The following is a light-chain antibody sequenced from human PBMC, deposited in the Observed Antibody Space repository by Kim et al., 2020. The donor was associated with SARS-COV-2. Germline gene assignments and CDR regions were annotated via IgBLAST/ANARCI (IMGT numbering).Light chain of an antibody. CDR2: QDN. J-gene: IGLJ1*01. CDR1: KLGDKY. V-gene: IGLV3-1*01. CDR3: QAWDSSTHNYV. Sequence: SYELTQPPSASVSPGQTASITCSGYKLGDKYVSWYQQKPGQSPVVVIYQDNKRPSGIPERFSGSNSGNTATLTISGTQAMDEADYYCQAWDSSTHNYV.